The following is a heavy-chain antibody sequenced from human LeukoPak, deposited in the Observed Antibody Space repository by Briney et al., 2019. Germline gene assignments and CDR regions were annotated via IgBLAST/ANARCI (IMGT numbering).Heavy chain of an antibody. Sequence: GGSLRLSCAASGFTFSSYAMHWVRQAPGKGLEWVAVISYDGSNKYYADSVKGRFTISRDNSKNTLYLQMNSLRAEDTAVYYCARENLGELSPYFDYWGQGTLVTVSS. D-gene: IGHD3-16*02. J-gene: IGHJ4*02. CDR2: ISYDGSNK. CDR1: GFTFSSYA. V-gene: IGHV3-30*04. CDR3: ARENLGELSPYFDY.